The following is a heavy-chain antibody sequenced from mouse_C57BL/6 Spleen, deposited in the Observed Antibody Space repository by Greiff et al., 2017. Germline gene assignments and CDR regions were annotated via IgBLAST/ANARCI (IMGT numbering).Heavy chain of an antibody. V-gene: IGHV3-6*01. D-gene: IGHD1-1*01. CDR2: ISYDGSN. CDR1: GYSITSGYY. Sequence: EVKLMESGPGLVKPSQSLSLTCSVTGYSITSGYYWNWIRQFPGNKLEWMGYISYDGSNNYNPSLKNRISITRDTSKNQFFLKLNSVTTEDTATYYCARESTTVVATRYFDVWGTGTTVTVSS. J-gene: IGHJ1*03. CDR3: ARESTTVVATRYFDV.